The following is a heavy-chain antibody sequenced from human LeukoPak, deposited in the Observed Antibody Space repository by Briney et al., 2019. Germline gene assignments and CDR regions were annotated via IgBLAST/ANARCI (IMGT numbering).Heavy chain of an antibody. D-gene: IGHD3-10*01. J-gene: IGHJ6*02. V-gene: IGHV3-74*01. Sequence: GGSLRLSCAASGFTFSSYWMHWVRQAPGKGLVWVSRINSDGSSTSYADSVKGRFTISRDNAKNTLYLQMDSLRAEDTAVYYCARDPMVRSPYYYYYGMDVWGQGTTVTVSS. CDR1: GFTFSSYW. CDR2: INSDGSST. CDR3: ARDPMVRSPYYYYYGMDV.